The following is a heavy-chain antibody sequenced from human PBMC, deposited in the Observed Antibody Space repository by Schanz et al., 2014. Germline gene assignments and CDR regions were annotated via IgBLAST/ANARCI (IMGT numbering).Heavy chain of an antibody. CDR3: ARGGFFDSTSFGS. V-gene: IGHV1-46*03. Sequence: QVQLVQSGAEVKKPGVSVKVSCKASGYTFTTYYIHWVRQAPGQGLEWMGIINPSGGSTSYAQNFQGRLTVTRDTSTSTVNMELSSLRSEDTAVYYCARGGFFDSTSFGSSGQRTLVAVSS. CDR2: INPSGGST. D-gene: IGHD2-2*01. J-gene: IGHJ4*02. CDR1: GYTFTTYY.